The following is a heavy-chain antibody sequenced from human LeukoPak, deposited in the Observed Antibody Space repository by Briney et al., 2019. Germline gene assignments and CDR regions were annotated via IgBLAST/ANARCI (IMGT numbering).Heavy chain of an antibody. V-gene: IGHV3-30*02. J-gene: IGHJ4*02. D-gene: IGHD3-10*01. CDR3: AKDRGSGTYYLIPDY. CDR2: ISYDGNKK. CDR1: GFLFSGFG. Sequence: GGSLRLSCEASGFLFSGFGMHWVRQSPGKGLEWIAFISYDGNKKYYGDSVKGRFTISRDSSKNILYLQMNSLTTEDTAVYYCAKDRGSGTYYLIPDYWGQGTLVTVSS.